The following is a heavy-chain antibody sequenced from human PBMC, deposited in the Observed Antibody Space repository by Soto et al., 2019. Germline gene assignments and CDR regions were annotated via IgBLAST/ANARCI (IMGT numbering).Heavy chain of an antibody. CDR1: GGSISSYY. CDR2: IYTSGST. CDR3: ARSGGFIAATYPYYGMDV. J-gene: IGHJ6*02. D-gene: IGHD6-13*01. V-gene: IGHV4-4*07. Sequence: SETLSLTCTVSGGSISSYYWSWIRQPAGKGLEWIGRIYTSGSTNYNPSLKSRVTMSVDTSKNQFSLKLRSVTAADTAVYYWARSGGFIAATYPYYGMDVWGQGTTVTVSS.